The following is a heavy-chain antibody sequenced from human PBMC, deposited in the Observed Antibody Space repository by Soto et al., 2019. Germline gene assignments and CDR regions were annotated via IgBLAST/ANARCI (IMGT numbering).Heavy chain of an antibody. CDR1: GFSFGSYA. J-gene: IGHJ1*01. V-gene: IGHV3-30*03. D-gene: IGHD1-26*01. CDR2: VSYDGKNK. CDR3: ARGRFREHTIFGAGQFEH. Sequence: QVQVVESGGGVVQPGRSLRLSCVVSGFSFGSYAVHWVRQAPGKGLEWVAVVSYDGKNKNYADSVKGRFRISRDNSKNTVYLQIDSLGVDDTAVFYCARGRFREHTIFGAGQFEHWGQGTLVTVSS.